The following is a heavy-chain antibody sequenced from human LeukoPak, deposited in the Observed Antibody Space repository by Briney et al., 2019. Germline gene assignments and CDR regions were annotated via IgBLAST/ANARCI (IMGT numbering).Heavy chain of an antibody. J-gene: IGHJ6*02. CDR1: GFTVSSNY. CDR2: IYSGGST. V-gene: IGHV3-53*01. Sequence: GGSLRLSCAASGFTVSSNYMSWVRQAPGKGLEWVSVIYSGGSTYYADSVKGRFTISRDNSKNTLYLQMNSLRAEDTAVYYCARDGSRAVAGTGYYYGMDVWGQGNPGHRLL. CDR3: ARDGSRAVAGTGYYYGMDV. D-gene: IGHD6-19*01.